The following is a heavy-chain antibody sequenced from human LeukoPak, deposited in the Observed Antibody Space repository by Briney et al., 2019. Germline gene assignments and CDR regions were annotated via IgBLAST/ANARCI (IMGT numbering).Heavy chain of an antibody. D-gene: IGHD3-10*01. Sequence: GGPLRLSCAASGFTFSSYAVSWVRQAPGKGLEWVSAISGSGGSTYYADCVKGRFTISRDNPKNTLYLQMNSLRAEDTAVYYCAKDLHGSGTTSPFDYWGQGTLVTVSS. CDR3: AKDLHGSGTTSPFDY. J-gene: IGHJ4*02. V-gene: IGHV3-23*01. CDR1: GFTFSSYA. CDR2: ISGSGGST.